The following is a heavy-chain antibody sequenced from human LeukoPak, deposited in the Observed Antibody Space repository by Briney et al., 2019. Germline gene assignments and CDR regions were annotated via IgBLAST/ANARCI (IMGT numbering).Heavy chain of an antibody. D-gene: IGHD2-8*02. V-gene: IGHV3-30*01. CDR1: GFTFNSFG. CDR2: ISYDGSGK. Sequence: GGSLRLSCAASGFTFNSFGMHWVRQAPGKGLEWVAAISYDGSGKFYADSVKGRFTTSRDNSRSTLYLQMNSLRTDDSTIYYCATGGYTNYWSYFDYWGQGTLVTVSS. CDR3: ATGGYTNYWSYFDY. J-gene: IGHJ4*02.